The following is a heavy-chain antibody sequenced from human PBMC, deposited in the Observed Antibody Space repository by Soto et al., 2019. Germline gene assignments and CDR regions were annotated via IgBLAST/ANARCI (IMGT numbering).Heavy chain of an antibody. CDR2: IYYSGST. CDR1: GGSISSGGYY. Sequence: QVQLQESGPGLVKPSQTLSLTCTVSGGSISSGGYYWSWIRQHPGKGLEWIGYIYYSGSTYYNPSLTSRVTISVDTSKNQFSLKLSSVTAADTAVYYCARGIAAAGTAIDYWGQGTLVTVSS. D-gene: IGHD6-13*01. V-gene: IGHV4-31*03. J-gene: IGHJ4*02. CDR3: ARGIAAAGTAIDY.